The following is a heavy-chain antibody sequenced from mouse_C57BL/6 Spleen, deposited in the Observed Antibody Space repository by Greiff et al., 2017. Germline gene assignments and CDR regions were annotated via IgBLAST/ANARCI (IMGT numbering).Heavy chain of an antibody. CDR3: ARGGGSSLYWYFDV. Sequence: QVQLQQPGAELVMPGASVKLSCKASGYTFTSYWMHWVKQRPGQGLEWIGEIDPSASYTNYNQKFKGKSTLTVDKSSSTAYMQLSSLTSEDSAVYYCARGGGSSLYWYFDVWGTGTTVTVSS. CDR2: IDPSASYT. J-gene: IGHJ1*03. V-gene: IGHV1-69*01. CDR1: GYTFTSYW. D-gene: IGHD1-1*01.